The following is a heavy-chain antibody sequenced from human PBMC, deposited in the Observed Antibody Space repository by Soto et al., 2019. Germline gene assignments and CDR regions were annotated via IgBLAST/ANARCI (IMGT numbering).Heavy chain of an antibody. D-gene: IGHD3-9*01. Sequence: GGSLRLSCAASGFTFSDYYMSWIRQAPGKGLEWVSYISSSSSYTNYADSVKGRFTISRDNAKNSLYLQMNSLRAEDTAVYYCAKDPYDILTGYYDAPYWGQGTLVTVSS. CDR3: AKDPYDILTGYYDAPY. J-gene: IGHJ4*02. CDR1: GFTFSDYY. CDR2: ISSSSSYT. V-gene: IGHV3-11*06.